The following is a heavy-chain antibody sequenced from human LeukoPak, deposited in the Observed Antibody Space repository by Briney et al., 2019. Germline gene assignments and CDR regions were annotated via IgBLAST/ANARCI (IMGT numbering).Heavy chain of an antibody. V-gene: IGHV1-2*02. CDR2: INPNSGGT. CDR3: ARGSFSTLTSATDAFDI. J-gene: IGHJ3*02. D-gene: IGHD4-17*01. CDR1: GYTFSDYY. Sequence: GASVKHSCKAYGYTFSDYYIHWVREAPGQGLEWMGWINPNSGGTNSAQKFQGRVTMTRDTSISTAYMELSRLRSDDTAVYYCARGSFSTLTSATDAFDIWGQGTMVTVSS.